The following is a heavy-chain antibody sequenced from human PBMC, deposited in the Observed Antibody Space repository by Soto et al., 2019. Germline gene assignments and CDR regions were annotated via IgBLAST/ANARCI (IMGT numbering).Heavy chain of an antibody. D-gene: IGHD3-10*01. J-gene: IGHJ5*02. Sequence: EVQLVESGGGLVQPGGSLRLSCAASGFTFSSYEMNWVRQAPGKGLEWVSYISSSGSTIYYADSVKGRFTISRDNAKNSLYLQMNSLRAEDTAVYYCARAKFMVRGVIPHNWFDPWGQGTLVTVSS. V-gene: IGHV3-48*03. CDR1: GFTFSSYE. CDR2: ISSSGSTI. CDR3: ARAKFMVRGVIPHNWFDP.